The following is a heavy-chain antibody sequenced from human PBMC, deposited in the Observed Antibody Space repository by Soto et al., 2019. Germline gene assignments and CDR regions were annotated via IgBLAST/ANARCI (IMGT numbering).Heavy chain of an antibody. D-gene: IGHD3-16*01. V-gene: IGHV3-74*01. Sequence: GGSLRLSCAASGFTFSSYRMHWVRQAPGKGLVWVSRINDDGSTTSDADSVKGRFTISRDNAKNTLYLQMNSLRAEDTAVYYCAKDPGGRVEITFRLDPWGQGTLVTVSS. CDR1: GFTFSSYR. J-gene: IGHJ5*02. CDR3: AKDPGGRVEITFRLDP. CDR2: INDDGSTT.